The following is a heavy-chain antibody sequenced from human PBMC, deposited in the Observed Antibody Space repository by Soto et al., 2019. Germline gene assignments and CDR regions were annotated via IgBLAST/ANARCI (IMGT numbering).Heavy chain of an antibody. D-gene: IGHD6-19*01. CDR2: IYWDDDE. V-gene: IGHV2-5*02. J-gene: IGHJ6*03. CDR3: AQSVAGAYYYYMDV. CDR1: GFSLSTSGVG. Sequence: QITLKESGPPLVNPTQTLTLTCTFSGFSLSTSGVGVGWIRQPPGKALEWLALIYWDDDERYSPSLKSRLTITKDTSKNQVVLTMTNMDPVDTATYYCAQSVAGAYYYYMDVWGKGTTVTVSS.